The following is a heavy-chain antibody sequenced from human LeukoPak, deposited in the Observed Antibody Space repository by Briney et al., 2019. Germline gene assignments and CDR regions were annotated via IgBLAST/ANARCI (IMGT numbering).Heavy chain of an antibody. CDR1: GGSISIYY. CDR3: ARDRERGS. V-gene: IGHV4-59*01. J-gene: IGHJ5*02. Sequence: SQTLSLTSLVPGGSISIYYWSWIRQPPGKGLEWLGSTYNSGNTDYNPSLKGRVTISADTSKNQFSLKLTSVTAADTSVYYCARDRERGSWGQGTLVSVPT. D-gene: IGHD1-1*01. CDR2: TYNSGNT.